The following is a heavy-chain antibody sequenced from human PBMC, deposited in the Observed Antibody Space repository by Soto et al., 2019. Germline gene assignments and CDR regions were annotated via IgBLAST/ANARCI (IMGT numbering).Heavy chain of an antibody. V-gene: IGHV1-18*01. D-gene: IGHD3-16*01. CDR1: GYTFIRYG. CDR2: ISPYNDYT. Sequence: QVQLAQSANEVKKPGASVRVSCKAAGYTFIRYGIAWVRQAPGQGLEWMGWISPYNDYTVYAQKFQGRVSIPAHTSTRTVYMNLRGLKSDDTAVYYCARGGYYDNSWGKLSHYGLAVWGQGTSVSVSS. J-gene: IGHJ6*02. CDR3: ARGGYYDNSWGKLSHYGLAV.